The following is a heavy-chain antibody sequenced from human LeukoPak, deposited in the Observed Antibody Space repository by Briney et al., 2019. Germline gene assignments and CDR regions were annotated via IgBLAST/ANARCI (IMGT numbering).Heavy chain of an antibody. CDR1: GGSISSSSYY. CDR3: ASVVAVAGTGPHYFDY. D-gene: IGHD6-19*01. J-gene: IGHJ4*02. V-gene: IGHV4-39*01. CDR2: IYYSGST. Sequence: PSETLSLTCTVSGGSISSSSYYWGLIRQPPGKGLEWIGIIYYSGSTYYNPSLKSRVTISVDTSKNQFSLKLSSVTAADTAVYYCASVVAVAGTGPHYFDYWGQGTLVTVSS.